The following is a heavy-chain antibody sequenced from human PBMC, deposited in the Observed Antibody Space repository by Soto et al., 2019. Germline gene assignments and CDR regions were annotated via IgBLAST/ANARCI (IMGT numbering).Heavy chain of an antibody. CDR3: ARGTDSSHLDY. V-gene: IGHV1-69*13. CDR1: GGTFSSYA. D-gene: IGHD6-13*01. J-gene: IGHJ4*02. Sequence: ASVEVSCTASGGTFSSYAISWVRQAPGQGLEWMGGIIPIFGTANYAQKFQGRVTITADESTSTAYMELSSLRSEDTAVYYCARGTDSSHLDYWGQGTLVTVSS. CDR2: IIPIFGTA.